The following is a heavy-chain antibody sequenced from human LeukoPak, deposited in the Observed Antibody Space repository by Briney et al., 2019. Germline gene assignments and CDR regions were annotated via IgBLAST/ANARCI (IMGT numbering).Heavy chain of an antibody. D-gene: IGHD3-10*01. CDR2: IYYSGST. J-gene: IGHJ4*02. V-gene: IGHV4-59*12. CDR3: ARLVYVGGSGSYSDY. CDR1: GGSISSYY. Sequence: SETLSLTCTVSGGSISSYYWSWIRQPPGKGLEWIGYIYYSGSTNYNPSLKSRVTISVDTSKNQFSLKLSSVTAADTAVYYCARLVYVGGSGSYSDYWGQGTLVTVSS.